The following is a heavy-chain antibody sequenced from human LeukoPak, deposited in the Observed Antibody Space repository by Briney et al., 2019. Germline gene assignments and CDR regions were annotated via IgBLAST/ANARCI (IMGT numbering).Heavy chain of an antibody. CDR1: GFTFNDYA. V-gene: IGHV3-23*01. CDR3: VKRGSSSWTQFDY. J-gene: IGHJ4*02. CDR2: IGGGTGGST. D-gene: IGHD6-13*01. Sequence: GGSLRLSCAASGFTFNDYAINWVRQAPGKGLEWVSVIGGGTGGSTYYADSVKGRFTISRDNSKNTLYLQMNSLRAEDTAVYYCVKRGSSSWTQFDYWGQGTLVTVSS.